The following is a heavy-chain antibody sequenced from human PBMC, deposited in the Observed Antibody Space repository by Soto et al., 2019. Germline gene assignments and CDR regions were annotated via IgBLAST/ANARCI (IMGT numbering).Heavy chain of an antibody. J-gene: IGHJ5*02. CDR2: FYYSGST. V-gene: IGHV4-39*01. CDR3: SRHLGGTYNDFWSGGSLDL. D-gene: IGHD3-3*01. Sequence: SVTLSLTCTVSGGSISSSNCYWGWLRQPPGKGLEWIGSFYYSGSTFYNPSLKSRVTISVDTSKNEFFLKLTSVTAADTAVYYCSRHLGGTYNDFWSGGSLDLWGQGTLVTVSS. CDR1: GGSISSSNCY.